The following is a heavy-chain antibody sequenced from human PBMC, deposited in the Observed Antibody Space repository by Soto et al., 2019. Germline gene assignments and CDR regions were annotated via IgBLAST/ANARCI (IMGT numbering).Heavy chain of an antibody. CDR2: INPSGGST. J-gene: IGHJ4*02. V-gene: IGHV1-46*01. CDR3: ARGPTDYYDNSGNYFLDY. Sequence: GASVKVSCKASGYTFTSYYMHWVRQAPGQGLEWMGIINPSGGSTSYAQKFQGRVTMTRDTSTSTAYMELRSLRSDDTAVYYCARGPTDYYDNSGNYFLDYWGQGTLVTVSS. CDR1: GYTFTSYY. D-gene: IGHD3-22*01.